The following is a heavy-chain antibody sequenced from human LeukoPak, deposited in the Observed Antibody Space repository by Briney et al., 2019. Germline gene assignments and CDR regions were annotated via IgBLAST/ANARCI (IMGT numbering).Heavy chain of an antibody. CDR2: IYYSGST. V-gene: IGHV4-59*01. D-gene: IGHD4-17*01. CDR3: ARGRNDYGYYFDY. CDR1: GGPISSYY. J-gene: IGHJ4*02. Sequence: ETLSLTCTVSGGPISSYYWSWIRQPPGKGLEWIGYIYYSGSTNYNPSLKSRVTISVDTSKNQFSLKLSSVTAADTAVYYCARGRNDYGYYFDYWGQGTLVTVSS.